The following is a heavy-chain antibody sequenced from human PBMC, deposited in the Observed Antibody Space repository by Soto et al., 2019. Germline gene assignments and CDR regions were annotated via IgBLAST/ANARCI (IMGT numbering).Heavy chain of an antibody. D-gene: IGHD5-12*01. V-gene: IGHV5-51*01. CDR1: GYSFTSYW. Sequence: GESLKISCKGSGYSFTSYWIGWVRQMPGKGLEWMGIVYPGDSDTRYSPSFQGQFTISADKSISTAYLQWSSLKASDTAMYYCARHGQSDVEMATITLRGEALDYWGQGTLVTVSS. CDR2: VYPGDSDT. CDR3: ARHGQSDVEMATITLRGEALDY. J-gene: IGHJ4*02.